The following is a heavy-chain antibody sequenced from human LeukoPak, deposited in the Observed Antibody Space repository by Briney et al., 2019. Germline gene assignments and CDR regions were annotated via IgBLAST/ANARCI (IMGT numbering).Heavy chain of an antibody. CDR2: IKQDGSEK. J-gene: IGHJ3*02. D-gene: IGHD5-18*01. Sequence: PGGSLRLSCAASGFTFSSYAMSWVRQAPGKGLEWVANIKQDGSEKYYVDSVKGRFTISRDNAKNSLYLQMNSLRAEDTAVYYCARYSYGHDAFDIWGQGTMVTVSS. CDR3: ARYSYGHDAFDI. V-gene: IGHV3-7*01. CDR1: GFTFSSYA.